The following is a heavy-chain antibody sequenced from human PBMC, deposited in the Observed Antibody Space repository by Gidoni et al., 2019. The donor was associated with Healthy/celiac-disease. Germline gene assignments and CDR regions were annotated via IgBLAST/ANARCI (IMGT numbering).Heavy chain of an antibody. CDR2: ISGSGGST. Sequence: EVQLLESGGGLVQPGGSLRLPCAAAGFTFSSYAMSWVRQAPGKGLEWVSAISGSGGSTYYADSVKGRFTISRDNSKNTLYLQMNSLRAEDTAVYYCVRVRGVPNYWGQGTLVTVSS. V-gene: IGHV3-23*01. J-gene: IGHJ4*02. D-gene: IGHD3-10*01. CDR3: VRVRGVPNY. CDR1: GFTFSSYA.